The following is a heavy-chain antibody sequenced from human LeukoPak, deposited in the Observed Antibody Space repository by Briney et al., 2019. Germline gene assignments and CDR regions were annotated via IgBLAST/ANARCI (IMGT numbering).Heavy chain of an antibody. Sequence: PSETLSLTCTVSGGSISSYYWSWIRQPAGEGLEWIGRIYTSGSTNYNPSLKSRVTMSVDTSKNQFSLKLSSVTAADTAVYYCARVAPIAAAGPHWYFDLWGRGTLVTVSS. J-gene: IGHJ2*01. CDR1: GGSISSYY. V-gene: IGHV4-4*07. D-gene: IGHD6-13*01. CDR2: IYTSGST. CDR3: ARVAPIAAAGPHWYFDL.